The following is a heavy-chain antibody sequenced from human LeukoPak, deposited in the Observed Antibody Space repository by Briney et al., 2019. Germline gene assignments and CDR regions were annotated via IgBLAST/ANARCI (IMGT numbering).Heavy chain of an antibody. Sequence: GGSLRLSCAASGFTVSSNYMGWVRQAPGKGLEWVSVFYSGGATYYADSVKGRFTISRDNSKNTLYLQMNSLRAEDTAVYYCTSSSHSSIRFDYWGQGTLVTVSS. CDR3: TSSSHSSIRFDY. J-gene: IGHJ4*02. D-gene: IGHD6-13*01. CDR2: FYSGGAT. V-gene: IGHV3-53*01. CDR1: GFTVSSNY.